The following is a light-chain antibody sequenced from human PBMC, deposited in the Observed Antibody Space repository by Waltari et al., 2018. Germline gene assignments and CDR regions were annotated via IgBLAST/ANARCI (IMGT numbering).Light chain of an antibody. V-gene: IGKV3-20*01. CDR1: RRVTSNS. Sequence: EIVLTQSPGTLPLSPGASATLSCRASRRVTSNSLAWYQQKPGQAPRLLIHGASSRATDIPDRFSGSGSGTDFTLTISSLQPEDFATYFCQHYNSYPLTFGGGTKVDI. CDR2: GAS. J-gene: IGKJ4*01. CDR3: QHYNSYPLT.